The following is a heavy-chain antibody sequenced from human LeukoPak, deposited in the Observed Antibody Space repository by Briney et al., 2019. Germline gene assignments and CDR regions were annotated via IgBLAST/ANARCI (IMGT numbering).Heavy chain of an antibody. CDR1: GYTFTSYD. CDR2: MNPNSGNT. V-gene: IGHV1-8*03. D-gene: IGHD1-26*01. CDR3: ARGRRSGSYNGRNWFDP. J-gene: IGHJ5*02. Sequence: ASVKVSCKASGYTFTSYDINWVRQATGQGLEWMGWMNPNSGNTGYAQKFQGRVTITRNTSISTACMELSSLRSEDTAVYYCARGRRSGSYNGRNWFDPWGQGTLVTVSS.